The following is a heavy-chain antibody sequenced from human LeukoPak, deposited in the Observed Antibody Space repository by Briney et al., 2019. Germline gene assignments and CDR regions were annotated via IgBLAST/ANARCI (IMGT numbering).Heavy chain of an antibody. V-gene: IGHV4-31*03. J-gene: IGHJ4*02. CDR1: GGSISSGGYY. Sequence: SQTLSLTCTVSGGSISSGGYYWRWIRQHPGKGLEWIGYIYYSGSAYYNPSLKSRVTISVDTSKNQFSLKLSSVTAADTAVYYCASGWSGGWYYFDYWGQGTLVTVSS. CDR2: IYYSGSA. CDR3: ASGWSGGWYYFDY. D-gene: IGHD6-19*01.